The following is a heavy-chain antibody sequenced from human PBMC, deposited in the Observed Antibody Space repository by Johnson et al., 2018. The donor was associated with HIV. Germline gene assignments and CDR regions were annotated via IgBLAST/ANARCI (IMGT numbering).Heavy chain of an antibody. CDR3: ARVGGSYGDAFDI. CDR2: ISYHGTNK. Sequence: QVQLVESGGGVVQPGRSLRLSCAASGFTFSSYGMHWVRRAPGKGLAWVAVISYHGTNKSYPDSVKGRFTISRDNAKNSLYLQMNSLRAEDTAVYYCARVGGSYGDAFDIWGQGTMVTVSS. D-gene: IGHD1-26*01. J-gene: IGHJ3*02. CDR1: GFTFSSYG. V-gene: IGHV3-30*03.